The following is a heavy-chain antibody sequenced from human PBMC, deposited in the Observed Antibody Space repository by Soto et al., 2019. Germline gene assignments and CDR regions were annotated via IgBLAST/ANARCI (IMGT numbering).Heavy chain of an antibody. D-gene: IGHD3-22*01. CDR2: IYTSGTT. Sequence: QVQLQESGPGVVKASETLSLTCTVSGRSMSGYYWSWIRQPAGERLEWIGRIYTSGTTDFNPSLKGRVTMSVDTSKNQFSLKLTSVTAADTALYYCAREDYYDTGCYVVWGQGTQVTVSS. CDR3: AREDYYDTGCYVV. J-gene: IGHJ4*02. CDR1: GRSMSGYY. V-gene: IGHV4-4*07.